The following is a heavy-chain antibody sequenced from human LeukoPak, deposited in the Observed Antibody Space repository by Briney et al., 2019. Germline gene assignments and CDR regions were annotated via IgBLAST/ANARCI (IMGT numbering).Heavy chain of an antibody. Sequence: GASVNVSCKTSGYSFIGYSINWLRQAAGQGLEWMGWISTNTGNPTYAQGFTGRFVFSLDTSVSTAYLQISSLKAEDTAVYYCARDAATINFDSWGQGTLVTVSS. J-gene: IGHJ4*02. CDR3: ARDAATINFDS. CDR1: GYSFIGYS. D-gene: IGHD5-24*01. CDR2: ISTNTGNP. V-gene: IGHV7-4-1*02.